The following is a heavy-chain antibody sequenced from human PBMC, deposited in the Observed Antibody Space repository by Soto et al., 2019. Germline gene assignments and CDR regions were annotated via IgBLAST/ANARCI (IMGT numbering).Heavy chain of an antibody. CDR1: GFTVSNNY. CDR3: AKRGITVPTSLWY. Sequence: EVQLVESGGGLVQPGGSLRLCCAASGFTVSNNYMCWVRQAPGKGLEWVSLIYSGGVTHYADSVRGRFTISRDNSRNTLYLQMNSLRADDTAVYYCAKRGITVPTSLWYWDQGTLVTVSS. CDR2: IYSGGVT. V-gene: IGHV3-66*01. D-gene: IGHD4-17*01. J-gene: IGHJ4*02.